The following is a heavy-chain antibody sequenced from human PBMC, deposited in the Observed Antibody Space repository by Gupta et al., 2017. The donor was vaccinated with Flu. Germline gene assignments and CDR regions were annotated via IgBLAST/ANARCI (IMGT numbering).Heavy chain of an antibody. J-gene: IGHJ4*02. CDR2: IYYDGDT. Sequence: GYYGGWFRQPPGKGLEWIGSIYYDGDTYYNPSLMSRVTISADRSKKQLSLKLRSVTATDTAEYYCARHTTRGIDYWGQGILVPVSS. CDR1: GYY. D-gene: IGHD1-1*01. V-gene: IGHV4-39*01. CDR3: ARHTTRGIDY.